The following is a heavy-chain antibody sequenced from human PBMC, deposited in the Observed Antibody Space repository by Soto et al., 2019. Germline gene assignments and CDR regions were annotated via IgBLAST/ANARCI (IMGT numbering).Heavy chain of an antibody. D-gene: IGHD2-15*01. CDR3: ASGATPIDY. J-gene: IGHJ4*02. V-gene: IGHV1-18*01. CDR2: ISAYNGNT. Sequence: QVQLVQSGAEVKKPGASVKVSCKTSGYTFTNFGLSWVRQAPGQGLEWMGWISAYNGNTNYAQNFQGRVTMTTDTSTSTAYMELRSLRSEDTAVYYCASGATPIDYWGQGTLVTVSS. CDR1: GYTFTNFG.